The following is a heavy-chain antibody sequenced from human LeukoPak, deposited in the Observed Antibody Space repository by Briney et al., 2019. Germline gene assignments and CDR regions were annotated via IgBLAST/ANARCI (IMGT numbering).Heavy chain of an antibody. D-gene: IGHD3-3*01. J-gene: IGHJ5*02. CDR2: ISGSGGST. CDR1: GFTFSSYA. V-gene: IGHV3-23*01. Sequence: TGGSLRLSCAASGFTFSSYAMSWVRQAPGKGLEWVSAISGSGGSTYYADSVKGRFTISRDNSKNTLYLQMNSLRAEDTAVYYCAKGGQDFDFWRFDLWGQGILVTVSS. CDR3: AKGGQDFDFWRFDL.